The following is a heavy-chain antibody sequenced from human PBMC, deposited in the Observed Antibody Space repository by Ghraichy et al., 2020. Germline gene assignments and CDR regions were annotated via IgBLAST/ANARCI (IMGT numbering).Heavy chain of an antibody. CDR3: ARGWILSTYYYGMDV. CDR1: GGAIANYF. CDR2: IYYSGTT. J-gene: IGHJ6*02. D-gene: IGHD1-1*01. Sequence: SETLSLTCTVSGGAIANYFWSWIRPAPGKGLEWIGYIYYSGTTEYNPSLKSRVTISIDTSNTQFSLEVSSLTAADTAVYYCARGWILSTYYYGMDVWGQGTTVTVSS. V-gene: IGHV4-59*12.